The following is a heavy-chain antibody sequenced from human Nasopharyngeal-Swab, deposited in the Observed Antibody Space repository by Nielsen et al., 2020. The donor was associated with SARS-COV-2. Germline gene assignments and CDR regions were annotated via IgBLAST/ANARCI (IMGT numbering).Heavy chain of an antibody. V-gene: IGHV1-46*01. CDR2: INPSGGST. Sequence: ASVKVSCMASGYTFTSYGISWVRQAPGQGLEWMGIINPSGGSTSYAQKFQGRVTMTRDTSTSTVYMELSSLRSEDTAVYYCARDLPYIGWDYWGQGTLVTVSS. D-gene: IGHD2-15*01. CDR3: ARDLPYIGWDY. J-gene: IGHJ4*02. CDR1: GYTFTSYG.